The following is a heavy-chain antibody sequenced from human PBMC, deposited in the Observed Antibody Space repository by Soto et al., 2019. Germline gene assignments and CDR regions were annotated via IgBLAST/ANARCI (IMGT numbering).Heavy chain of an antibody. D-gene: IGHD2-2*01. CDR3: VRASMPKAHFDS. CDR2: MHTSGST. J-gene: IGHJ4*02. V-gene: IGHV4-4*07. Sequence: LSLTCTVSGGSIRGYYWSWIRQSAGMGLEWIGRMHTSGSTNYNPSLKSRVTFSVDMSKNQISLKLTSVTAADTALYYCVRASMPKAHFDSWGQGTLVTVSS. CDR1: GGSIRGYY.